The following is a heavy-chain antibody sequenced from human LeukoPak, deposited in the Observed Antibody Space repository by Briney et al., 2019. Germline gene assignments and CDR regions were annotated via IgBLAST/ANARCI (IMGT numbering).Heavy chain of an antibody. J-gene: IGHJ5*02. CDR1: GFTFSGFS. Sequence: GGSLRLSCAASGFTFSGFSMHWIRQAPGRGLEYVSAINGNGDKTVYTDSVRGRFTIFRDNSKITLFLQMGSLRGEDTALYFCARIGMENFYDLWGQGTLVTVSS. CDR3: ARIGMENFYDL. CDR2: INGNGDKT. D-gene: IGHD2/OR15-2a*01. V-gene: IGHV3-64*02.